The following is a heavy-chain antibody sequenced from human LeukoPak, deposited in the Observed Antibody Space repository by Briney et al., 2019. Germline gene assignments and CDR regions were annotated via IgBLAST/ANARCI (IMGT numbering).Heavy chain of an antibody. V-gene: IGHV4-59*01. CDR2: IYYKGNA. CDR3: AKFGVDYDMIV. CDR1: GGSISGSY. J-gene: IGHJ6*02. D-gene: IGHD3-16*01. Sequence: SETLSLACTVSGGSISGSYWTWIRQPPGKGLEWIGQIYYKGNADYNPSLKSRVTLSVDTSKNQFSLKLTAMTAADTAVYYCAKFGVDYDMIVWGQGTTVTVS.